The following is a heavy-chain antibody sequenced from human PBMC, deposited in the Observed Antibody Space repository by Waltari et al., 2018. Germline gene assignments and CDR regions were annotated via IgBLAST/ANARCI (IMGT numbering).Heavy chain of an antibody. CDR1: GFSLTTRGMP. V-gene: IGHV2-70*04. CDR2: IDWDDEK. J-gene: IGHJ4*02. Sequence: QVTLKESGPVLLKPTQTLTLTCAFSGFSLTTRGMPVSWIRQSPGRALEWLARIDWDDEKFYSTSLKTRLTISKDTSKNQVVLTSTNMDPVDTATYYCARGISIPELYYFDFWGRGTLVTVSS. D-gene: IGHD3-3*02. CDR3: ARGISIPELYYFDF.